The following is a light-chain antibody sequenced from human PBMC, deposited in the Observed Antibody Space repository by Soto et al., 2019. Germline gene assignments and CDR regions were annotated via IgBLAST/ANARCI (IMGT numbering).Light chain of an antibody. Sequence: QSVLTQPPSASGTPGQRVTISCSGSSSNIGNNYVYWYQQLPGTAPTLLIYRNDQRPSRVPDRFSGFKYGTSASLAISGLRSEDEADYYCSSWNASLKGYVVFGGGTKLTVL. CDR2: RND. V-gene: IGLV1-47*01. J-gene: IGLJ2*01. CDR3: SSWNASLKGYVV. CDR1: SSNIGNNY.